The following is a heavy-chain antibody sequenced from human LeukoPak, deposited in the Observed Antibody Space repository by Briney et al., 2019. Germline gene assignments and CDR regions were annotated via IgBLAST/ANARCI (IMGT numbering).Heavy chain of an antibody. D-gene: IGHD1-26*01. Sequence: GGSLRLSCAASGFTFSDYGVHWVRQAPGKGPEWVAVISYNGNDKYYGDSVKGRFTISRDNSKNTMYLQMNSLRVEDTAVYYCAKDSGGGNYIAEKDYWGQGTLVTVSS. CDR2: ISYNGNDK. CDR1: GFTFSDYG. V-gene: IGHV3-30*18. CDR3: AKDSGGGNYIAEKDY. J-gene: IGHJ4*02.